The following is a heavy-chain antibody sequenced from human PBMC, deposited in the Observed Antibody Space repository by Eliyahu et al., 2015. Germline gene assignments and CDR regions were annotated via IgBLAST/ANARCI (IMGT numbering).Heavy chain of an antibody. V-gene: IGHV3-23*04. CDR3: DRYDRYYFDY. D-gene: IGHD3-16*01. CDR1: XFTFSSYA. J-gene: IGHJ4*02. CDR2: IXGSGGST. Sequence: EVQLVESGGGLVQPGGSLRLSCAASXFTFSSYAMXWVRQAPGKGLEWVSAIXGSGGSTYYADXVKGRFTISRDNSKNTLYLQMNSLRAEDTAVYYCDRYDRYYFDYWGQGTLVTVSS.